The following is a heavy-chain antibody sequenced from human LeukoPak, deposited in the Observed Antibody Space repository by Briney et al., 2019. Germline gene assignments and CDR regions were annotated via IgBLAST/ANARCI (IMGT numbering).Heavy chain of an antibody. D-gene: IGHD2-15*01. Sequence: SETLSLTCTVSGGSISSSSYYWGWIRQPPGKGLEWIGSIYYSGSTYYNPSLKSRVTISVDTSKNQFSLKLSSVTAADTAVYYCARIPAGGYIDYWGQGTLVTVSS. V-gene: IGHV4-39*07. CDR3: ARIPAGGYIDY. CDR2: IYYSGST. CDR1: GGSISSSSYY. J-gene: IGHJ4*02.